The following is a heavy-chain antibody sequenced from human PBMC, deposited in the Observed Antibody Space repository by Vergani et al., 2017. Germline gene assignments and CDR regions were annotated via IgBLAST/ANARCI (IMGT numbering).Heavy chain of an antibody. CDR2: IYTSGST. CDR1: GGSISSGSYY. D-gene: IGHD3-3*02. Sequence: QVQLQESGPGLVKPSQTLSLTCTVSGGSISSGSYYWSWIRQPAGKGLEWIGRIYTSGSTNYNPSLKSRVTISVDTSKNQFSLKLSSVTAADTAVYYCAREGGGHVWSGYYTLDYWGQGTLVTVSS. V-gene: IGHV4-61*02. CDR3: AREGGGHVWSGYYTLDY. J-gene: IGHJ4*02.